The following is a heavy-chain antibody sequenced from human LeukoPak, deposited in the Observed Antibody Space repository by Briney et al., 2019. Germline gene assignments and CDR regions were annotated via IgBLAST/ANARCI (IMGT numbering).Heavy chain of an antibody. Sequence: GGSLRLSCAASELTLSSNYMSWIRQAPGKGLVWVSRINSDGSSTSYADSVKGRFTISRDNAKNTLYLQMNSLRAEDTAVYYCARDRVRFLDYYYMDVWGKGTTVTISS. J-gene: IGHJ6*03. D-gene: IGHD3-10*01. V-gene: IGHV3-74*01. CDR3: ARDRVRFLDYYYMDV. CDR1: ELTLSSNY. CDR2: INSDGSST.